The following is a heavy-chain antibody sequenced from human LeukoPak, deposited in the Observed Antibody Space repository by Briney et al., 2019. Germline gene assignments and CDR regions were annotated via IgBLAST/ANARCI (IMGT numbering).Heavy chain of an antibody. CDR1: GFTFSSYA. V-gene: IGHV3-23*01. J-gene: IGHJ6*02. CDR3: ARFEVAVAGLGFYYYYGMDV. D-gene: IGHD6-19*01. Sequence: GGSLRLSCAASGFTFSSYAMSWVRQAPGKGLEWVSAISGSGGSTYYADSVKGRSTISRDNSKNTLYLQMNSLRAEDTAVYYCARFEVAVAGLGFYYYYGMDVWGQGTTVTVSS. CDR2: ISGSGGST.